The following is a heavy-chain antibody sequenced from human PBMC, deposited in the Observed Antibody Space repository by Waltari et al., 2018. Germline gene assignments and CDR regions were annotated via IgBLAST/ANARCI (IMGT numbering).Heavy chain of an antibody. CDR1: GGPISSNPYY. CDR2: IYYSGST. V-gene: IGHV4-39*07. D-gene: IGHD2-21*01. CDR3: ARDVDMSFYYYMDV. Sequence: QLQLQESGPRLVKPSETLSLSCPVSGGPISSNPYYWVSIRQPPGKGLEWIGSIYYSGSTYYNPSLKSRVTIAVDTAKNQVSLKLTSVSAADTAVYYCARDVDMSFYYYMDVWGKGTTVTISS. J-gene: IGHJ6*03.